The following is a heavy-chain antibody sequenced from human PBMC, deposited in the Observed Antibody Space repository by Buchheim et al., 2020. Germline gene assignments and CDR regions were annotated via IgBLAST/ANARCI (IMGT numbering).Heavy chain of an antibody. CDR3: ARYRLGYIIREPFDY. V-gene: IGHV1-69*02. J-gene: IGHJ4*02. Sequence: QVQLVQSGAEVKKPGSSVKVSCKASGGTFSSYTISWVRQAPGQGLEWMGRIIPILGIANYAQKFQGRVTITAHKSPSTASMELSSLRSEDTAVYYCARYRLGYIIREPFDYWGQGTL. CDR2: IIPILGIA. CDR1: GGTFSSYT. D-gene: IGHD3-16*02.